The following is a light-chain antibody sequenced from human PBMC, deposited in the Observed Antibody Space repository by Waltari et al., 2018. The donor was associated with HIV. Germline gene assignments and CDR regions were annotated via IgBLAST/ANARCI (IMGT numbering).Light chain of an antibody. J-gene: IGLJ7*01. CDR3: QSADSSGTYAV. CDR2: KDS. Sequence: SYELTQPPSVSVSPGQTARITCSGDVLHKQYAYWYQQKPGQAPVVVISKDSERPSGIPERFSGSSSGTTVTLTISGVQAEDEADYYCQSADSSGTYAVFGGGTQLTVL. CDR1: VLHKQY. V-gene: IGLV3-25*03.